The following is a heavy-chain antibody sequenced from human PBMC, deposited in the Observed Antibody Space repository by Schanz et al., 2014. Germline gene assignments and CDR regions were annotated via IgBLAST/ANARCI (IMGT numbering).Heavy chain of an antibody. D-gene: IGHD2-2*01. Sequence: EVQLVESGGGLVQPGGSLRLSCAASGFSFGTYAMSWVRQAPGKGLLWVSAMNESHSTIYYADSVRGRFTISRDNAENTLLLQMKSLRAEDTAVYYCARVKYCTITRCYRTETEGIYYMDVWGKGTTVTVSS. J-gene: IGHJ6*03. V-gene: IGHV3-23*04. CDR2: MNESHSTI. CDR1: GFSFGTYA. CDR3: ARVKYCTITRCYRTETEGIYYMDV.